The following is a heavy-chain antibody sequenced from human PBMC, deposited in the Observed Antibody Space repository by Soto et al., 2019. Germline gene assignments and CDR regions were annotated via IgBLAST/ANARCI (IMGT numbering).Heavy chain of an antibody. CDR3: AREIAARL. CDR2: IKQDGSEE. D-gene: IGHD6-6*01. Sequence: GGSPRISCAASGFTFSSYWISWFPQAPGKGREWVAKIKQDGSEENYVDSVKGRFTISRDNAKNALFLQMNSLRVEDTAVYYCAREIAARLWGKGTTVTVSS. J-gene: IGHJ6*04. CDR1: GFTFSSYW. V-gene: IGHV3-7*01.